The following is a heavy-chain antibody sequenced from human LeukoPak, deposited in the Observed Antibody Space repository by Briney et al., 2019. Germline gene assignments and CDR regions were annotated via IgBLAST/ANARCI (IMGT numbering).Heavy chain of an antibody. CDR3: VKDRTPDGYYSVDY. Sequence: PGGSLRLSCTASGFTFGTYAMNWVRQAPGKGLQWVALIIGNAATIAYADSVRGRFTISRDNSKNTLYLQMNSLRVEDTAVYYCVKDRTPDGYYSVDYWGQGILVTASS. V-gene: IGHV3-23*01. D-gene: IGHD3-3*01. CDR1: GFTFGTYA. CDR2: IIGNAATI. J-gene: IGHJ4*02.